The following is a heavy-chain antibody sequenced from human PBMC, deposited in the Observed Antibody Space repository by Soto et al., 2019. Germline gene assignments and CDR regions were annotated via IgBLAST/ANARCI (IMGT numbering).Heavy chain of an antibody. V-gene: IGHV3-33*01. CDR3: ARDRSAVAGDYYYYGMDV. CDR1: GFTFSSYG. D-gene: IGHD6-19*01. CDR2: IWYDGSNK. J-gene: IGHJ6*02. Sequence: QVQLVESGGGVVQPGRSLRLSCAASGFTFSSYGMHWVRQAPGKGLEWVAVIWYDGSNKYYADSVKGRFTISRDNSKNTLYLQMNSLRAEDTAVYYCARDRSAVAGDYYYYGMDVWGQGTTVTVSS.